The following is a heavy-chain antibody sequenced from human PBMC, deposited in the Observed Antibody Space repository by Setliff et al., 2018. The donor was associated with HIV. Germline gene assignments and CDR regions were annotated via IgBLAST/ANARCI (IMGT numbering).Heavy chain of an antibody. CDR2: ISRSSSDI. V-gene: IGHV3-21*01. J-gene: IGHJ6*02. Sequence: GGSLRLSCEASGFTFSTYSMNWVRQAPGKGLEWVSSISRSSSDIYYADSVKGRFTVSRDNAKNSLYLQMNSLRAEDTAVYYCARDITTCWDVWGQGTTVTVS. CDR3: ARDITTCWDV. D-gene: IGHD4-4*01. CDR1: GFTFSTYS.